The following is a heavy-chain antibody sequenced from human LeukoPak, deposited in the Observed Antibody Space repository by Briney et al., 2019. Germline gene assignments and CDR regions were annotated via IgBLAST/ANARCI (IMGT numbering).Heavy chain of an antibody. J-gene: IGHJ4*02. CDR2: TYYRSQWYY. D-gene: IGHD5-24*01. CDR1: GESVSSTGAS. CDR3: VRGNYNFDY. Sequence: SETLSLTCAISGESVSSTGASWNWIRQSPSRGLEWLGRTYYRSQWYYEYALSVKSRIIVAPDTSKNQFSLQLNSVTPEDTAVYYCVRGNYNFDYWGQGSLVTVSS. V-gene: IGHV6-1*01.